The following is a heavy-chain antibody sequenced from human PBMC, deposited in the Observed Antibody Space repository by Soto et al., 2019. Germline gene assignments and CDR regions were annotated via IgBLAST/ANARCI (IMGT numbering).Heavy chain of an antibody. CDR2: ISYDGSNK. CDR3: SRAAGYKGAFEY. D-gene: IGHD3-9*01. CDR1: GFTFSSYA. Sequence: QVQLVESGGGVVQPGRSLRLSCAASGFTFSSYAMHWVRQAPGKGLEWVAVISYDGSNKNYADSVKGRFTISRDNSKNTLYLQMNSLRAEETAVYYCSRAAGYKGAFEYWGQGTLVTVSS. V-gene: IGHV3-30-3*01. J-gene: IGHJ4*02.